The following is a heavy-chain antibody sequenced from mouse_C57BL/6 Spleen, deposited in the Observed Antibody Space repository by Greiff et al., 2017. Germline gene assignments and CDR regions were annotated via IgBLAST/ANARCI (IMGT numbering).Heavy chain of an antibody. CDR3: AIAPMTLYYIDY. D-gene: IGHD2-3*01. V-gene: IGHV1-74*01. CDR1: GYTFTSYW. CDR2: IRPSDSDT. Sequence: VQLQQPGAELVKPGASVKVSCKASGYTFTSYWMHWVKQRPGQGLEWIGRIRPSDSDTNYNQKFKGKATLTVDKSSSTAYMQLISLTSEDSTVYYCAIAPMTLYYIDYWGQGTTLTVSS. J-gene: IGHJ2*01.